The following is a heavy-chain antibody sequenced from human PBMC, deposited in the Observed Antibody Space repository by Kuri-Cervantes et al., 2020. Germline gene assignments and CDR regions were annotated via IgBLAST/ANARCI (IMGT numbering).Heavy chain of an antibody. J-gene: IGHJ6*03. D-gene: IGHD5-12*01. V-gene: IGHV3-15*01. Sequence: GESLKISCVASGFIFSNTWMSWVRQAPGKRLEWVGRIKSRTDGGTIDYTAPVKGRFTISRDDSKNTLYLQMNSLRAEDTAVYYCAKDGPYRGYSGYDYYYYYMDVWGKGTTVTVSS. CDR3: AKDGPYRGYSGYDYYYYYMDV. CDR2: IKSRTDGGTI. CDR1: GFIFSNTW.